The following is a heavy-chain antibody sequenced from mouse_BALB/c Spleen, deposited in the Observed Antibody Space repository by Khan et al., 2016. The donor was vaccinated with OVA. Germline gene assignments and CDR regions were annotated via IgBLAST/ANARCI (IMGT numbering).Heavy chain of an antibody. V-gene: IGHV9-3-1*01. CDR2: IHTYTGEP. J-gene: IGHJ4*01. CDR3: ARVGYNGTMDF. CDR1: GFTFTNYG. D-gene: IGHD2-14*01. Sequence: QIQLVQSGPELKKPGETVQISCKASGFTFTNYGMNWVRQAPGKGLKWMGWIHTYTGEPTFTDDFKGRFAFSLETSASTAYLQINSLKNEDTATYVCARVGYNGTMDFWGQGTSVTVAS.